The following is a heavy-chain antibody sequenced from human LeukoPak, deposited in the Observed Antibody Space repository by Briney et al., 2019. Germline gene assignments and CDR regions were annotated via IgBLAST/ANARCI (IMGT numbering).Heavy chain of an antibody. CDR3: AKDTRYGSETFGAFDI. J-gene: IGHJ3*02. D-gene: IGHD3-10*01. V-gene: IGHV3-11*01. CDR2: ISSSATTI. CDR1: GFTFSDYY. Sequence: PGGSLRLSCAASGFTFSDYYMSWIRQAPGKGLEWVSYISSSATTIYYANSVKGRFSISRDNAKNSLYLQMNSLRAEDTAVYYCAKDTRYGSETFGAFDIWGQGTMITVSS.